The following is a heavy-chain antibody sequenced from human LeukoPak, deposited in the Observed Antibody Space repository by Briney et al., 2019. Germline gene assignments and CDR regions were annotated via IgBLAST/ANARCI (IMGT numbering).Heavy chain of an antibody. CDR1: GGSFSDYY. CDR3: ARARYGDYPYDY. V-gene: IGHV4-34*01. Sequence: PSETLSLTCAVYGGSFSDYYWSWIRQPPGKGLEWMGEINHSGSTNYNPSLKSRVTISVDTSKNQFSLKLTSVTAADTAVYYCARARYGDYPYDYWGQGTLATVSS. D-gene: IGHD4-17*01. J-gene: IGHJ4*02. CDR2: INHSGST.